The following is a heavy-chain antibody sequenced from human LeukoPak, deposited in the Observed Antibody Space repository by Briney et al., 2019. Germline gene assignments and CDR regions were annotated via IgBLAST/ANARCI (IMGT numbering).Heavy chain of an antibody. CDR1: GGSISSYS. J-gene: IGHJ5*02. Sequence: SETLSLTCTVSGGSISSYSWSWIRRPPGKGLEWTGYIYYSGSTNYNPSLKSRLTISVDTSKNQFSLKLSSVTAADTAVYYCARGMTTGPDPWGQGTLVTVSS. CDR3: ARGMTTGPDP. D-gene: IGHD4-17*01. V-gene: IGHV4-59*08. CDR2: IYYSGST.